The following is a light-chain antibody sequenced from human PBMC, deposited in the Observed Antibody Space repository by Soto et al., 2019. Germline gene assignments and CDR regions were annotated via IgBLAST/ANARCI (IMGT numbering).Light chain of an antibody. J-gene: IGKJ5*01. CDR1: QSIGSN. CDR2: GAS. Sequence: EIVMTQSPATLSVSPGEIATLSCRASQSIGSNLAWYQQKPCQSPRLLXYGASTRATGLPARFSGSGSGTEFTLTISSLPSEDFEIYYCQQYNNSPITFGQGTRLEIK. CDR3: QQYNNSPIT. V-gene: IGKV3-15*01.